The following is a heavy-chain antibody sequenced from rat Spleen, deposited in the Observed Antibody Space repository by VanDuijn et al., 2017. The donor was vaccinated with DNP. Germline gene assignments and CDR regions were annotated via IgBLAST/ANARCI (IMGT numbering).Heavy chain of an antibody. CDR2: ISYDGGST. CDR3: ARGSGGVRWYFDF. J-gene: IGHJ1*01. CDR1: GFSFSDYY. V-gene: IGHV5-22*01. Sequence: EVQLVESGGGLVQPGRSLKLSCAASGFSFSDYYMAWVRQAPTKGLEWVAYISYDGGSTYYGDSVKGRFTISRDNAKSTLYLQMNSLRSEDMATYYCARGSGGVRWYFDFWGPGTMVTVSS. D-gene: IGHD1-4*01.